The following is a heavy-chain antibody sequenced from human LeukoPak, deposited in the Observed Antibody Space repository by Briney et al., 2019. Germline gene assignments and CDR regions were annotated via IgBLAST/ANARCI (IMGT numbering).Heavy chain of an antibody. CDR3: ARDAYGSGSPYYFDY. D-gene: IGHD3-10*01. V-gene: IGHV3-21*01. CDR1: GFTFSGYS. J-gene: IGHJ4*02. CDR2: ISSSSYI. Sequence: GGSLRLSCAASGFTFSGYSMNWVRQAPGKGLEWVSSISSSSYIYYADSVKGRFTISRDNAKNSLYLQMNSLRAEDTAVYYCARDAYGSGSPYYFDYWGQGTLVTVSS.